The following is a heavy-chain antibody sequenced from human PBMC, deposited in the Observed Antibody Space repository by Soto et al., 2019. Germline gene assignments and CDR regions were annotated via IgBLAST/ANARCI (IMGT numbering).Heavy chain of an antibody. CDR1: GGTFSSDA. D-gene: IGHD3-22*01. CDR2: IIPLLVTT. CDR3: ARERNADSSGYLYYCDH. Sequence: QVQLVQSGAEVKKPGSSVKVSCKASGGTFSSDAISWVRQAPGQGLEWMGGIIPLLVTTNYAQQFQGRVTISADKSTSTAYMELRSLRSEDTAVYQCARERNADSSGYLYYCDHWGKGTLVIVSS. J-gene: IGHJ4*02. V-gene: IGHV1-69*06.